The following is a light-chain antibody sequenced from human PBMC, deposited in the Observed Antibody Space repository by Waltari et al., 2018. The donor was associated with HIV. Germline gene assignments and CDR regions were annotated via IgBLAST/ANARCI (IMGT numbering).Light chain of an antibody. CDR1: NSHIGRNF. CDR3: ASWDDGLRGHV. Sequence: QPGLTQPPSLSGTPGQRLTIPCSGNNSHIGRNFVYWYRQVPGPAPRLLVYRNDQRPSGVVDRFSASRSGASASLVIGGLRVDDEGDYYCASWDDGLRGHVFGGGTTVSV. CDR2: RND. V-gene: IGLV1-47*01. J-gene: IGLJ1*01.